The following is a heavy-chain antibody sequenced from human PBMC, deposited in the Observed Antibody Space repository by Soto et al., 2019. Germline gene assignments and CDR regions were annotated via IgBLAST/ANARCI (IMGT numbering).Heavy chain of an antibody. CDR1: GFTFSSYG. J-gene: IGHJ6*02. Sequence: GGSLRLSCAASGFTFSSYGMHWVRQAPGKGLEWVAVISYDGSNKYYADSVKDRFTISRDNSKNTLYLQMNSLRAEDTAVYYCANKLVPYYYGMDVWGQGTTVTVSS. CDR3: ANKLVPYYYGMDV. V-gene: IGHV3-30*18. CDR2: ISYDGSNK. D-gene: IGHD6-13*01.